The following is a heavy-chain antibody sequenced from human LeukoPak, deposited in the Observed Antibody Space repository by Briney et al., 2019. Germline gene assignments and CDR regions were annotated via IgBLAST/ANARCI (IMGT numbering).Heavy chain of an antibody. D-gene: IGHD3-22*01. V-gene: IGHV3-33*01. CDR2: IWYDGSNK. J-gene: IGHJ4*02. CDR3: ARDDSSGYVDY. Sequence: GGSLRLSCAASGFTFSSYGMHWVRQAPGKGLEWVAVIWYDGSNKYYADSVKGRFTISRDNSKNTLYLQMNSLRAEDTAVYYCARDDSSGYVDYWGQGTLVTVSS. CDR1: GFTFSSYG.